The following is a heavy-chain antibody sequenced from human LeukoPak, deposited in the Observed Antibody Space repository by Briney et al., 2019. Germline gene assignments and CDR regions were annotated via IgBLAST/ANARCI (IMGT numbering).Heavy chain of an antibody. CDR1: GYTFTSYD. V-gene: IGHV1-8*03. J-gene: IGHJ6*03. Sequence: ASVKVSCKASGYTFTSYDINWVRQATGQGLEWMGWMNPNSGNTGYAQKFQGRVTITRNTSISTAYMELSSLRSEDTAVYYCARCIAVAGDYYYYYMDVWGKGTTVTVSS. CDR3: ARCIAVAGDYYYYYMDV. D-gene: IGHD6-19*01. CDR2: MNPNSGNT.